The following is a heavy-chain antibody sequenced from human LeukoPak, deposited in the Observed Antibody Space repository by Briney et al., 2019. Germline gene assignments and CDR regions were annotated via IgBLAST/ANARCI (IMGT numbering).Heavy chain of an antibody. CDR1: GFTFSNYA. CDR2: ISGSGGST. Sequence: GGSLSLSCAASGFTFSNYAMNWVRQAPGKGLKWVFAISGSGGSTSYEDSVKGRFTISRDNSKDTLYRQMRGLRAEDRAVYYCAKDAQGGYDSSGYPDYFDLGGQGTLVTVSS. V-gene: IGHV3-23*01. J-gene: IGHJ4*02. D-gene: IGHD3-22*01. CDR3: AKDAQGGYDSSGYPDYFDL.